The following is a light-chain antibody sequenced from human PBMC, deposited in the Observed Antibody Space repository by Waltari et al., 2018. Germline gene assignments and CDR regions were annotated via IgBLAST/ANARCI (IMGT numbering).Light chain of an antibody. CDR3: QQYSSSPFT. Sequence: EIVLTQSPGTLSLSPGERATLSCRASQSVTSSDLAWYQQKPGQAPRLLIYGASNRATGIPDRFSGGGSGTDFTLTIGSLEPEDFAVYYCQQYSSSPFTFGPGTKVDIK. CDR2: GAS. CDR1: QSVTSSD. J-gene: IGKJ3*01. V-gene: IGKV3-20*01.